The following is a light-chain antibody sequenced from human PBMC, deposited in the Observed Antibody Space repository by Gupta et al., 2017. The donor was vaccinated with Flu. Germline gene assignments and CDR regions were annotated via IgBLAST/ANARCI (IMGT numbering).Light chain of an antibody. V-gene: IGLV1-47*01. CDR2: RNN. CDR1: SSNIGSNY. CDR3: AAWDDSLSGPHWV. Sequence: QSVLTQPPSASGTPGQRVTISCSGSSSNIGSNYVYWYQQLSGTAPKLLIYRNNQRPSGVPDRFSGSKSGTSASLAISGLRSEDEADYYCAAWDDSLSGPHWVFGGGTKLTVL. J-gene: IGLJ3*02.